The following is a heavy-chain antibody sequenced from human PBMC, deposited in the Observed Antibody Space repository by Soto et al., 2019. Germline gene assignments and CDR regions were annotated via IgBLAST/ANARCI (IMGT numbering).Heavy chain of an antibody. D-gene: IGHD3-10*01. V-gene: IGHV3-23*01. CDR2: ISGSGGST. J-gene: IGHJ6*02. CDR1: GFTFSSYA. CDR3: AKLRGSGSYGLPYYGMDV. Sequence: GGSLRLSCAASGFTFSSYAMSWVRQAPGKGLEWVSAISGSGGSTYYADSVKGRFTISRDNSKNTLYLQMNSLRAEDTAVYYCAKLRGSGSYGLPYYGMDVWGQGTTVTVYS.